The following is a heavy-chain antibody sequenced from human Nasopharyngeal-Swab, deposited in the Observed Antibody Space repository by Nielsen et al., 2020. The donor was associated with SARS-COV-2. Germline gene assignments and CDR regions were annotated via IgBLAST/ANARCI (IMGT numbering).Heavy chain of an antibody. CDR1: GYTFTSYA. D-gene: IGHD2-15*01. CDR3: ATATQGYCSGGSCYSSGMDV. Sequence: ASVKVSCKASGYTFTSYAMHWVRQAPGQRLEWMGWINAGNGNTKYSQKFQGRVTITRDTSASTAYMELSSLRSEDTAAYYCATATQGYCSGGSCYSSGMDVWGQGTTVTVSS. V-gene: IGHV1-3*01. J-gene: IGHJ6*02. CDR2: INAGNGNT.